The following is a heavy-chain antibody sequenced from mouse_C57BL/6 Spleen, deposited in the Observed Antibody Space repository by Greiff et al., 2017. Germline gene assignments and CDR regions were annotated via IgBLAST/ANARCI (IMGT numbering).Heavy chain of an antibody. Sequence: EVQLQQSGAELVRPGASVKLSCTASGSTFNDYYMHWVKQRPEQGLEWIGRFYPEDGDTEYDAKFQGKATVTADTSSNTGYLQLSSLTSEDSAVYYCTSGSTTVAPRFDVWGTGTTVTVSS. CDR1: GSTFNDYY. CDR2: FYPEDGDT. J-gene: IGHJ1*03. V-gene: IGHV14-1*01. D-gene: IGHD1-1*01. CDR3: TSGSTTVAPRFDV.